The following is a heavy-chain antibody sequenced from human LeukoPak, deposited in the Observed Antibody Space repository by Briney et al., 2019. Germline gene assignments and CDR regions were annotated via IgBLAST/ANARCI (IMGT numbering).Heavy chain of an antibody. J-gene: IGHJ5*02. V-gene: IGHV3-30-3*01. Sequence: GGSLRLSCAASGFTFSSYAMHWVRQAPGKGLEWVAVISYDGSNKYYADSVKGRFTISRDNSKNTLYLQMNSLRAEDTAVYYCATNLSWFDPWGQGTLDTVSS. CDR2: ISYDGSNK. D-gene: IGHD3-16*01. CDR3: ATNLSWFDP. CDR1: GFTFSSYA.